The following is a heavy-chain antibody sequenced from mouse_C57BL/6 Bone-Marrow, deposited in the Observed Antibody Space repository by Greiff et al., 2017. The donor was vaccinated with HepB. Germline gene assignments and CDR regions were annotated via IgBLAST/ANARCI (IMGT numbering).Heavy chain of an antibody. CDR3: ARNYYGSSFDY. CDR1: GYAFSSYW. J-gene: IGHJ2*01. V-gene: IGHV1-80*01. Sequence: VQLQQSGAELVKPGASVKISCKASGYAFSSYWMNWVKQRPGKGLEWIGQIYPGDGDTNSNGKFKGKTTLTADKSSSTAYMQLSSLTSEDSAVYFCARNYYGSSFDYWGQGTTLTVSS. D-gene: IGHD1-1*01. CDR2: IYPGDGDT.